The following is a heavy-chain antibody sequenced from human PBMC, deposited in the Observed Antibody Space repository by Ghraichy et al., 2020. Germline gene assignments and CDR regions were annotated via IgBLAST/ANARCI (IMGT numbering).Heavy chain of an antibody. CDR2: NYYSGTT. J-gene: IGHJ4*02. D-gene: IGHD6-25*01. V-gene: IGHV4-39*07. Sequence: SETLSLTCTVSGGSISTSSYYWGWLRQPPGKGLEWIANNYYSGTTYYTPSLKSRVTISMDTSKKQFSLKLTSMTAPDTAVYYCARAAAGHWGSDQFLDSGQGTLVTVSS. CDR3: ARAAAGHWGSDQFLD. CDR1: GGSISTSSYY.